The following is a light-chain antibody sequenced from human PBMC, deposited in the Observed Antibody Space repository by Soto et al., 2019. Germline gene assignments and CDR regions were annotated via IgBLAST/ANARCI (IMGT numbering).Light chain of an antibody. Sequence: DIQMTQSPSTLSASVGDRVTITCRASQSIGSWLAWYQQKTGKAPKLLIYDASSLESGVPSRFSGSGTGTEFAVTISSLQPDDFATYYCQQYNSYLATFGQGTKVDIK. J-gene: IGKJ1*01. CDR2: DAS. CDR1: QSIGSW. CDR3: QQYNSYLAT. V-gene: IGKV1-5*01.